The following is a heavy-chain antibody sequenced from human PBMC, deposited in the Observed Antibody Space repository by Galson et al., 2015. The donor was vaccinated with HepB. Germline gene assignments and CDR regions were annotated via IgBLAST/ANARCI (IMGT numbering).Heavy chain of an antibody. CDR1: GFTFSSYS. V-gene: IGHV3-48*02. J-gene: IGHJ3*02. Sequence: SLRLSCAASGFTFSSYSMNWVRQAPGKGLEWVPYISSSSSTIYYADSVKGRFTISRDNAKNSLYLQMNSLRDEDTAVYYCARDRTYYYDSSGYYYEGAFDIWGQGTMVTVSS. CDR3: ARDRTYYYDSSGYYYEGAFDI. D-gene: IGHD3-22*01. CDR2: ISSSSSTI.